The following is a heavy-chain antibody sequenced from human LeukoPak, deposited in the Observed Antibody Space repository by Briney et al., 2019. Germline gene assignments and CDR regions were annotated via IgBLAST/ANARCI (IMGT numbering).Heavy chain of an antibody. CDR3: ARDLSLDV. D-gene: IGHD3/OR15-3a*01. CDR1: GGSISSGGYY. CDR2: IYQSGST. J-gene: IGHJ3*01. V-gene: IGHV4-30-2*01. Sequence: SETLSLTCTVSGGSISSGGYYWSWIRQPPGKGLEWIGYIYQSGSTYYNPSLKSRVTISVDRSKNQFSLKLTSVTAADTAVYYCARDLSLDVWGKGTMVTVSS.